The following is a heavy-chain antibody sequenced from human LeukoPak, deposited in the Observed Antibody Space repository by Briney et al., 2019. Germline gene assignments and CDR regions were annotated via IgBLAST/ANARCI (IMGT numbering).Heavy chain of an antibody. J-gene: IGHJ4*02. CDR1: GFTFSSYG. CDR2: ISYDGSNK. CDR3: AKAAQAYYFDY. Sequence: GGSLRLSCAASGFTFSSYGMHWVRQAPGKGLGWGAVISYDGSNKYYADSVKGRFTISRDNSKNTLYLQMNSLRAEDTAVYYCAKAAQAYYFDYWGQGTLVTVSS. V-gene: IGHV3-30*18.